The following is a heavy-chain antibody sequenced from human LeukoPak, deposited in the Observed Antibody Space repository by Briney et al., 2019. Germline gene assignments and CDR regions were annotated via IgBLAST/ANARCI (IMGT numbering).Heavy chain of an antibody. D-gene: IGHD3-22*01. Sequence: ASVKVSCKASGYTFTSYYMHWVRQAPGQGLEWMGIINPSGGSTSYAQKFQGRVTMTRDTSTSTVYMELSSLRSEDAAVYYCARDAYYYDSSGDYGFGVDYWGQGTLVTVSS. CDR2: INPSGGST. CDR1: GYTFTSYY. CDR3: ARDAYYYDSSGDYGFGVDY. V-gene: IGHV1-46*01. J-gene: IGHJ4*02.